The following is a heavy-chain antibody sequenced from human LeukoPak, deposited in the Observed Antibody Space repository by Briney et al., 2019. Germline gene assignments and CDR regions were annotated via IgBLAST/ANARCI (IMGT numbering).Heavy chain of an antibody. D-gene: IGHD3-22*01. V-gene: IGHV3-23*01. CDR1: GFTFSSYA. J-gene: IGHJ4*02. CDR3: AKDFYYDSSGYYSDYFDY. CDR2: ISGSGGST. Sequence: PGGSLRLSCAASGFTFSSYAMSWVRQAPGKGLEWVSAISGSGGSTYYADSVKGRLTISRDNSKNTLYLQMNSLRAEDTAVYYCAKDFYYDSSGYYSDYFDYWGQGTLVTVSS.